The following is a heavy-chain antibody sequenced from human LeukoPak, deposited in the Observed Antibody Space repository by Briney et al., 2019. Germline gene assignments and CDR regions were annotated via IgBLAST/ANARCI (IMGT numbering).Heavy chain of an antibody. V-gene: IGHV3-7*01. CDR3: ASTAELSYYDFWSGSVPLDY. CDR2: IKQDGSEK. CDR1: GFTFSTYW. D-gene: IGHD3-3*01. J-gene: IGHJ4*02. Sequence: GGSLRLSCAASGFTFSTYWMSWVRQAPGKGLEWVANIKQDGSEKYYVDSVKGRFTISRDNAKNSLYLQMNSLRAEDTAVYYCASTAELSYYDFWSGSVPLDYWGQGTLVTVSS.